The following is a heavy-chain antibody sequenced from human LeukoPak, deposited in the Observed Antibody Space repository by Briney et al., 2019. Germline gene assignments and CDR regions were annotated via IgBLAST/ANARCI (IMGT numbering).Heavy chain of an antibody. CDR1: GYTFTSYD. V-gene: IGHV1-8*01. J-gene: IGHJ4*02. CDR3: ARGRRDDSSGYLFDY. Sequence: GASVKVSCKASGYTFTSYDINWVRQATGQGLEWMGWMNPNSGNTGYAQKFQGRVTMTRNTSISTAYMELSSRRSEDTAVYYCARGRRDDSSGYLFDYWGQGTLVTVSS. CDR2: MNPNSGNT. D-gene: IGHD3-22*01.